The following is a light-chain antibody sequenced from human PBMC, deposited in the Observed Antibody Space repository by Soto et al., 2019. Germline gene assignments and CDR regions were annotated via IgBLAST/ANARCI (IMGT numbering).Light chain of an antibody. CDR2: GAS. J-gene: IGKJ1*01. Sequence: EIVLTQSPGTLALSPGERATLSCRASQSVSSSYLAWYQQKPGQAPRILIYGASSRATGIPDRLSGSGSGTDLTLTISRLEPEDFAVYYCQKYGSSPWTFGQGTKVDIK. CDR1: QSVSSSY. V-gene: IGKV3-20*01. CDR3: QKYGSSPWT.